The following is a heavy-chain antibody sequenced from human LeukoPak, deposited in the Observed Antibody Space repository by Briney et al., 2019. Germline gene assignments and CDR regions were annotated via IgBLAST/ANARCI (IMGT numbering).Heavy chain of an antibody. CDR2: VYSGGST. V-gene: IGHV3-53*01. CDR1: GFIVSANY. D-gene: IGHD2-15*01. Sequence: PGGSLRLPCAASGFIVSANYMSWVRQAPGEGLEWVSVVYSGGSTYYADSVKGRFTISRDNSKNTLYFQMNSLRAEDTAVYYCARDVGGGASGYWGQGTLVTVSS. J-gene: IGHJ4*02. CDR3: ARDVGGGASGY.